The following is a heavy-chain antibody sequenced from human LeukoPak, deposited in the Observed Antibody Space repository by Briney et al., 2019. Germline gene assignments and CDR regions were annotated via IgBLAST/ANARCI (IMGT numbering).Heavy chain of an antibody. D-gene: IGHD1-26*01. CDR2: ISHDGSNK. V-gene: IGHV3-30*04. Sequence: GRSLRLSCAASGFTFSSYAMHWVRQAPGKGLEWVAVISHDGSNKYYADSVKGRFTISRDNSKNTLYLQMNSLRAEDTAVYYCARVGSYRSWELLRPSRAFDIWGQGTMVTVSS. CDR3: ARVGSYRSWELLRPSRAFDI. CDR1: GFTFSSYA. J-gene: IGHJ3*02.